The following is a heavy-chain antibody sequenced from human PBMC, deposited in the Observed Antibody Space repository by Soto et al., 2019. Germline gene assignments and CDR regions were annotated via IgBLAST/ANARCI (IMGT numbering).Heavy chain of an antibody. V-gene: IGHV4-39*01. CDR3: GDQWGAYRPRF. CDR1: GGSVSSGSYH. D-gene: IGHD1-26*01. J-gene: IGHJ4*02. CDR2: IYYSGNT. Sequence: QLQLQESGPGLVKPSETLSLTCAVSGGSVSSGSYHWGWIRQPPGKGLEWIGNIYYSGNTYYNPSLKRLDAMSAGPAMPQFSLTMNAVTATDTAVYDRGDQWGAYRPRFWGQGILVTVSS.